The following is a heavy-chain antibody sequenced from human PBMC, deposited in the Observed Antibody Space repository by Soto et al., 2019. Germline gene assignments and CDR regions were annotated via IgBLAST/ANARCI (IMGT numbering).Heavy chain of an antibody. J-gene: IGHJ4*02. V-gene: IGHV1-2*02. CDR2: INPNSGGT. Sequence: VSVKVSCKASGYTFTGYYMHWVRQAPGQGLEWMGWINPNSGGTNYAQKFQGRVTMTRDTSISTAYMELSRLRSDDTAVYYCARAPSTARGLPSVRGAYFDYWGQGTLVTVSS. CDR3: ARAPSTARGLPSVRGAYFDY. CDR1: GYTFTGYY. D-gene: IGHD2-21*02.